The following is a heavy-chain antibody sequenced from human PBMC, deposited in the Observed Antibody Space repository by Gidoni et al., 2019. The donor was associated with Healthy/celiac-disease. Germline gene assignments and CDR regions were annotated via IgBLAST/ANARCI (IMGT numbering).Heavy chain of an antibody. D-gene: IGHD2-2*01. V-gene: IGHV3-30*18. Sequence: QVQLVESGGGVVQPGRSLRLSCAASGFTFSRYGMHWVRQAPGKGLEWVAVISYDGSNKYYADSVKGRFTISRDNSKNTLYLQMNSLRAEDTAVYYCAKDIAPWFCSSTSCYSGGMDVWGQGTTVTVSS. J-gene: IGHJ6*02. CDR1: GFTFSRYG. CDR2: ISYDGSNK. CDR3: AKDIAPWFCSSTSCYSGGMDV.